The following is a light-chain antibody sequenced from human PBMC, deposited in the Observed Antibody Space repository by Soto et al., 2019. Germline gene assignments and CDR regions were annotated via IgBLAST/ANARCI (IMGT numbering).Light chain of an antibody. CDR3: QQSYNTLT. Sequence: DIQMTQSPSSLSASVGDRVTISCRASQTIIRYLNWYQQKPGKAPKLLIYAASSLESGGPSRFSGSGSGTDFTLTISSLQPDDFATYYCQQSYNTLTFGPGTTVDVK. V-gene: IGKV1-39*01. CDR2: AAS. CDR1: QTIIRY. J-gene: IGKJ3*01.